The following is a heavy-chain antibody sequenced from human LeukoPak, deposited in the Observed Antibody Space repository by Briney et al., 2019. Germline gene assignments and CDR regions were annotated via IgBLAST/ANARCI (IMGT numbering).Heavy chain of an antibody. Sequence: SETLSLTCTVSGGSISSYYWSWIRQPPGKGLEWIGYIYYSGSTNYNPSLKSRVTISVDTSKNQFSLKLSSVTAADTAVYYCARGEYYYDSSGYPRTYYFDYWGQGTLVTVSS. J-gene: IGHJ4*02. V-gene: IGHV4-59*01. CDR2: IYYSGST. CDR3: ARGEYYYDSSGYPRTYYFDY. CDR1: GGSISSYY. D-gene: IGHD3-22*01.